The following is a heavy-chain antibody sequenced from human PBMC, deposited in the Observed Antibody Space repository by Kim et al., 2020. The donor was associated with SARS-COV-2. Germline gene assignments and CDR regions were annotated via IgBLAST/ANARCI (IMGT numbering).Heavy chain of an antibody. D-gene: IGHD6-6*01. CDR2: INHSGST. CDR3: ARGKGSSSVAYYGMDV. Sequence: SETLSLTCAVYGGSFSGYYWSWIRQPPGKGLEWIGEINHSGSTNYNPSLKSRVTISVDTSKNQFSLKLSSVTAADTAVYYCARGKGSSSVAYYGMDVWGQGTTVTVSS. J-gene: IGHJ6*02. CDR1: GGSFSGYY. V-gene: IGHV4-34*01.